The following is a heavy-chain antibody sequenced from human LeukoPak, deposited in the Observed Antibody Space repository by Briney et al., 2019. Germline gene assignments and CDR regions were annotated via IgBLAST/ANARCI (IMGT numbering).Heavy chain of an antibody. J-gene: IGHJ3*02. V-gene: IGHV4-30-2*01. Sequence: SETLSLTCTVSGGSISSGGYYWSWIRQPPGKGLEWIGYIYHSGSTYYNPSLKSRVTISVDTSKNQFSLKLSSVTAADTAVYYCASFPWLGPVAFDIWGQGTMVTVSS. CDR1: GGSISSGGYY. D-gene: IGHD6-19*01. CDR2: IYHSGST. CDR3: ASFPWLGPVAFDI.